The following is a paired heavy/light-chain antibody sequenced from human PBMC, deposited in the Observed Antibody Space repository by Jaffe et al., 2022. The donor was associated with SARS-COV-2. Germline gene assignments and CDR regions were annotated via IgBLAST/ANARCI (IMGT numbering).Light chain of an antibody. J-gene: IGKJ4*01. V-gene: IGKV4-1*01. Sequence: DIVMTQSPDSLAVSLGERATINCKSSQSVLHSSSNKKYLAWYQHKPGQPPKLLIYWASTRESGVPDRFSGSGSGTDFTLTISSLQAEDVAVYYCQQYYSTPLTFGGGTKVEIK. CDR1: QSVLHSSSNKKY. CDR3: QQYYSTPLT. CDR2: WAS.
Heavy chain of an antibody. CDR2: ISSAGDP. V-gene: IGHV3-13*05. D-gene: IGHD5-18*01. CDR3: ARAEGGDGYSHDWYFDL. Sequence: EVQLVESGGGLVQPGGSLRLSCAASGFTFSRFDMHWVRQATGKGLEWVSTISSAGDPYYPGSVKGRFTISRENAKNSLYLQMNSLRGGDTAVYYCARAEGGDGYSHDWYFDLWGHGTLVTVSS. CDR1: GFTFSRFD. J-gene: IGHJ2*01.